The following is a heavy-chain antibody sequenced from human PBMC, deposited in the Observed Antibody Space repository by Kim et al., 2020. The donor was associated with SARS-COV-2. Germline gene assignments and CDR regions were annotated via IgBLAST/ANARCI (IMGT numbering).Heavy chain of an antibody. Sequence: SLKSRVTISVDTSKNRFSLKLSSVTAADTAVYYCARGQRRIAARPYYFDYWGQGTLVTVSS. J-gene: IGHJ4*02. D-gene: IGHD6-6*01. CDR3: ARGQRRIAARPYYFDY. V-gene: IGHV4-34*01.